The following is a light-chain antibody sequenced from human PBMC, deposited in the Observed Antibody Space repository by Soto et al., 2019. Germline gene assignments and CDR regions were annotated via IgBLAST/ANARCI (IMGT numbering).Light chain of an antibody. J-gene: IGLJ1*01. V-gene: IGLV2-14*01. CDR1: SSDVGAYNY. CDR3: NSYTSSSTLYV. CDR2: DVS. Sequence: QSVLTQPASVSGSPGRSVAISCTGTSSDVGAYNYVSWYQQLPGKAPKLLIYDVSHRPSWVSDRFSGSKSGNTDSLTISGLQAEDEGDYYCNSYTSSSTLYVFGTGTKVTVL.